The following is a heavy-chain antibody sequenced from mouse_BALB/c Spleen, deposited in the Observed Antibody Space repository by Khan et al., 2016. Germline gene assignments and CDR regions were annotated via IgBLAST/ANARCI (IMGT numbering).Heavy chain of an antibody. CDR2: ISYSGST. Sequence: EVQLQESGPGLVKPSQSLSLTCTVTDYSITSDYAWNWIRQFPGNKLGWMGYISYSGSTSYNPSLKSRISITRDTSKNQFFLQLNSVTTEDTATYYCARNGNRYERTWFAYWGQGTLVTVSA. CDR3: ARNGNRYERTWFAY. J-gene: IGHJ3*01. V-gene: IGHV3-2*02. D-gene: IGHD2-14*01. CDR1: DYSITSDYA.